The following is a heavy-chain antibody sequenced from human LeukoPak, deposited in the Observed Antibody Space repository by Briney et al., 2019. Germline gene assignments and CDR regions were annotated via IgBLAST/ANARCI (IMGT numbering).Heavy chain of an antibody. D-gene: IGHD2-15*01. CDR1: GFIFSSYG. CDR2: IWYDGSNK. J-gene: IGHJ4*02. Sequence: PGRSLRLSCAASGFIFSSYGMHWVRQAPGKGLEWVAVIWYDGSNKYYADSVKGRFTISRENSKNTLYLQMDSLRTEDTAIYYYARGIGLSAYFDYWGQGTLVTVSS. CDR3: ARGIGLSAYFDY. V-gene: IGHV3-33*01.